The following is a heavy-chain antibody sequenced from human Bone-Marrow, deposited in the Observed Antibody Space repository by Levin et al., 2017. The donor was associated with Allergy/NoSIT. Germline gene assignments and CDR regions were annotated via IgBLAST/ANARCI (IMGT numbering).Heavy chain of an antibody. CDR2: FDPEDEKR. J-gene: IGHJ5*02. CDR3: AESSGSPYNWFDP. Sequence: ASVKVSCKVSGSSLSDFSIHWVRQAPGKGLEWLGGFDPEDEKRIYVEKFQGRITMTEDTSTDTAYMELNNLRSEDTAMYFCAESSGSPYNWFDPWGQGTLVTVSS. CDR1: GSSLSDFS. D-gene: IGHD3-22*01. V-gene: IGHV1-24*01.